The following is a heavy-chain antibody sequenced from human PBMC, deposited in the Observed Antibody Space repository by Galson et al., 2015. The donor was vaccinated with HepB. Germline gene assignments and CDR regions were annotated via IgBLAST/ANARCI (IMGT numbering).Heavy chain of an antibody. CDR3: ARESFGVVNHDY. J-gene: IGHJ4*02. V-gene: IGHV3-30-3*01. D-gene: IGHD3-3*01. CDR2: ISSAGSNK. Sequence: SLRLSCAASGFTFSSQAIHWVRQAPGKGLEWVSVISSAGSNKYYADSVKGRFTISRDNSKNTLYLQMNSLRPEDTAVYSCARESFGVVNHDYWGQGTLVTVSS. CDR1: GFTFSSQA.